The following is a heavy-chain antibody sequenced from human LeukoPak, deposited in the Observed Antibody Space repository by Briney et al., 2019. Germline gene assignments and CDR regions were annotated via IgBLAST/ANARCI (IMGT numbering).Heavy chain of an antibody. CDR3: AKPLYGSGPHTSYYFDY. CDR2: ISGSGSGT. D-gene: IGHD3-10*01. Sequence: GGSLRLSCEASGFTFSSYVMSWVRQAPGKGLEWVSTISGSGSGTYYADSVKGRFTISRDNSKNTLYVEMNSLRAEDTAVYYCAKPLYGSGPHTSYYFDYWGQGTLVTVSS. J-gene: IGHJ4*02. V-gene: IGHV3-23*01. CDR1: GFTFSSYV.